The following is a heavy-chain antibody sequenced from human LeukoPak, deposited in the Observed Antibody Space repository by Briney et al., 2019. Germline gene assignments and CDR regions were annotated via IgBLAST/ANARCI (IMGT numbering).Heavy chain of an antibody. V-gene: IGHV3-23*01. D-gene: IGHD1-26*01. Sequence: GGSLRLSCAGSGCTFTTHARGWVRQAPGKGLEWVAVISGSGDNTYHADSVKGRFISSRDNSNNTLSVQMNSLRAEDTAVYYCVKGAKYSGSSVDYFYMDVWAKGTTVTVSS. J-gene: IGHJ6*03. CDR1: GCTFTTHA. CDR3: VKGAKYSGSSVDYFYMDV. CDR2: ISGSGDNT.